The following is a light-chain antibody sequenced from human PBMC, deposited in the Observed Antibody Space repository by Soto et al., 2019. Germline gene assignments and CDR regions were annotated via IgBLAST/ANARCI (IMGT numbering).Light chain of an antibody. CDR2: DGS. J-gene: IGKJ1*01. Sequence: DIQMTQSPSTLSASVGDRVTITCRARQSISNWLAWYQQKPGKAPKLLIFDGSSLESGVPSRFSGSGSGTEFTLIISSLQSEDFAVYYCQQYNSWPRTFGQGTKVDIK. CDR1: QSISNW. V-gene: IGKV1-5*01. CDR3: QQYNSWPRT.